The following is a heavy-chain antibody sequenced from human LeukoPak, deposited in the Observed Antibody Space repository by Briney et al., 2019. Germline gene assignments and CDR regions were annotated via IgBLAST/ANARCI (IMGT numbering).Heavy chain of an antibody. Sequence: GGSLSLSCVASGFPFISYWMTWVRQAPGKGLEWVAQISQDGTESYSVDSVRGRFTISRDNAKNSVYLQMNSLRPEDTAVYYCARDSTGTVFDLWGQGTLVTVSS. CDR1: GFPFISYW. J-gene: IGHJ4*02. CDR3: ARDSTGTVFDL. V-gene: IGHV3-7*04. CDR2: ISQDGTES. D-gene: IGHD1-1*01.